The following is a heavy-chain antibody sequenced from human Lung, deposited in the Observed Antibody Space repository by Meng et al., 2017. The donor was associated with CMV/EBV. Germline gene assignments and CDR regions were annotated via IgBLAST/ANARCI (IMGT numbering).Heavy chain of an antibody. J-gene: IGHJ5*02. D-gene: IGHD1-26*01. CDR1: GLNFKIYG. Sequence: GGSXRLXCATSGLNFKIYGMHWVRQLPGKGLEWVAFIRYDEKTKYYADSVKGRFTISRDNSKNTLYLQMNSLRAEDTAVYYCARDVPLVRGTGLYDHWGQGTVVTVSS. V-gene: IGHV3-30*02. CDR2: IRYDEKTK. CDR3: ARDVPLVRGTGLYDH.